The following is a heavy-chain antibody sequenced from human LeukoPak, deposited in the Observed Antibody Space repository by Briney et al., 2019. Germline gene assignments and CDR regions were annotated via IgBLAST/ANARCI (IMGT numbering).Heavy chain of an antibody. CDR1: GGSISSYY. V-gene: IGHV4-4*07. Sequence: TSETLSLTCTVSGGSISSYYWSWIRQPAGKGLEWIGRIYTSGSTNYNPSLKSRVTMSVDTSKNQFSLRLSSVTAADTAVYYCASHLVLWAPDVFDYWGQGALVTVSS. CDR3: ASHLVLWAPDVFDY. J-gene: IGHJ4*02. D-gene: IGHD3-16*01. CDR2: IYTSGST.